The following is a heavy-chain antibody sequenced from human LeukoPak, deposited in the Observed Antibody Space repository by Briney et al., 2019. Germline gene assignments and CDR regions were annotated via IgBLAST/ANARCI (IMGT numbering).Heavy chain of an antibody. Sequence: ASVKVSCKASVYTFTNFYMHWVRQAPGQGLEWMGWMNPNSGDTSYAREFQDRVTMTRDTPLNTAYMELSRLRSDDTAVYFCARRPINCIIANCYVDYWGQGTLVTVSS. J-gene: IGHJ4*02. CDR3: ARRPINCIIANCYVDY. V-gene: IGHV1-2*02. CDR1: VYTFTNFY. D-gene: IGHD3-3*02. CDR2: MNPNSGDT.